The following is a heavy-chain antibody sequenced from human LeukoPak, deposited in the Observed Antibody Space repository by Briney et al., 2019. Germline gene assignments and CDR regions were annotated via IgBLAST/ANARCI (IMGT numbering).Heavy chain of an antibody. J-gene: IGHJ4*02. D-gene: IGHD3-22*01. Sequence: GGSLRLSCAASGFTFSSYAMHWVRQAPGKGLEWVAFISYDGSNKYYADSVKGRFTISRDNTKNKLYLQMNSLRAEDTAVYYCAGGWDYESSGVLGDYWCQGTLAIVSS. CDR3: AGGWDYESSGVLGDY. CDR2: ISYDGSNK. V-gene: IGHV3-30-3*01. CDR1: GFTFSSYA.